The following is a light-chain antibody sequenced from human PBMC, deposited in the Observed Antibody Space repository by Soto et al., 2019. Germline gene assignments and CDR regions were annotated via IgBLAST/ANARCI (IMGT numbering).Light chain of an antibody. CDR1: SSDVGGYNY. CDR3: SSSTGSSTLSV. J-gene: IGLJ1*01. CDR2: DVS. V-gene: IGLV2-14*01. Sequence: QSALTQPASVSGSPGQSITISCTGTSSDVGGYNYVSWYQQHPGKAPKLMIFDVSNRPSGVSNRFSGSKSGNTASLTISGLQAEDEADYYCSSSTGSSTLSVFGTGTKLTVL.